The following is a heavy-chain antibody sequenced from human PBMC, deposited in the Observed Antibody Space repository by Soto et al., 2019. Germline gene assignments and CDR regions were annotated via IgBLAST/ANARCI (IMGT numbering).Heavy chain of an antibody. CDR2: ISSSSSYI. J-gene: IGHJ4*02. CDR1: GFTFSSYS. CDR3: ASLPVPVAGDFDY. D-gene: IGHD6-19*01. Sequence: GGSLRLSCAASGFTFSSYSMNWVRQAPGKGLEGVSSISSSSSYIYYADSVKGRFTIPRGSAKNSLYLQMNRLRAEDTAVYYCASLPVPVAGDFDYWAQGTLVTVSS. V-gene: IGHV3-21*01.